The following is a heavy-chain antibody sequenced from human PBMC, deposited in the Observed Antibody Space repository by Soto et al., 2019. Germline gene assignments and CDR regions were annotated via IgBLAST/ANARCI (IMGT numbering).Heavy chain of an antibody. V-gene: IGHV1-18*01. Sequence: QVQLVQSGPEVKKPGASVKVSCKASGYTFTNYGITWVRQAPGQGLEWMGWITASNGNTNYAREIQGRLTLTRDTSTSTAYMELRSLRSDDTAVYYCARGASCSSASCYGNFHYGLAVWGQGTTVIVSS. CDR3: ARGASCSSASCYGNFHYGLAV. D-gene: IGHD2-2*01. CDR2: ITASNGNT. CDR1: GYTFTNYG. J-gene: IGHJ6*02.